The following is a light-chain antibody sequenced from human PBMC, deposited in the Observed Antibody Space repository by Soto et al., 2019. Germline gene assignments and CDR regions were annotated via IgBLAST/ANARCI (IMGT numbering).Light chain of an antibody. J-gene: IGKJ2*03. CDR3: QQYNGYPYS. CDR1: QGIGPW. Sequence: DIQMTQSPSTLSASVGDRVIITCLASQGIGPWLAWYQQKPGKAPKVLIYKASHLEDGVPSRFSGSGSETEFTLTISSLQPDDFATYYCQQYNGYPYSFGQGTQLDVK. V-gene: IGKV1-5*03. CDR2: KAS.